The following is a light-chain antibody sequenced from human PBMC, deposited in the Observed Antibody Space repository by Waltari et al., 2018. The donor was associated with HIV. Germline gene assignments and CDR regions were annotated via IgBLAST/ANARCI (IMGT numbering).Light chain of an antibody. J-gene: IGLJ2*01. V-gene: IGLV2-14*01. CDR2: ELM. Sequence: QSALTQPASVSGSPGQSITISCTGTTSNLGSLHYLSWYQYPPGKAPKLPIGELMYHPSGVSTRLSAPKSANTASLTISGLLSEDEDIYYSSSYTAATTVFFGEGTRVTVL. CDR3: SSYTAATTVF. CDR1: TSNLGSLHY.